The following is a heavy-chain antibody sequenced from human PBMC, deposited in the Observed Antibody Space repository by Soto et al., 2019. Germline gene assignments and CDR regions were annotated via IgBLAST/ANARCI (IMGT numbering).Heavy chain of an antibody. Sequence: QVQLQESGPGLVKPSETLSLTCTVSGGSVSSESYYWIWIRETPGRGLEWIGYIYYTGSTNYNPSLKGRVTMSVDTSRDHVSLRLRSVTRAHTAVYYCARDQYDFGSGSYYYAVEVWGQGTKVPVSS. CDR1: GGSVSSESYY. V-gene: IGHV4-61*03. J-gene: IGHJ6*01. CDR3: ARDQYDFGSGSYYYAVEV. CDR2: IYYTGST. D-gene: IGHD3-3*01.